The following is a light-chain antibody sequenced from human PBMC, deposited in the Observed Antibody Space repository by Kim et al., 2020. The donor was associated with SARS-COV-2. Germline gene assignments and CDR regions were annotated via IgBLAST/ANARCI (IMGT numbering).Light chain of an antibody. CDR2: RDS. J-gene: IGLJ3*02. CDR3: QVWDSSTPDWV. Sequence: SYELTQPLSVSVALGQTARITCGGNNIGSKNVHWYQQKPGHAPVLVIYRDSNRPSGIPERFSGSNSGNTATLTISRAQAGDEADYYCQVWDSSTPDWVFGGGTQLTVL. V-gene: IGLV3-9*01. CDR1: NIGSKN.